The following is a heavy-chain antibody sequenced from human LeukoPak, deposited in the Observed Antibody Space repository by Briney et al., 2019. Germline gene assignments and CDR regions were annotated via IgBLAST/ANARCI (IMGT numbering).Heavy chain of an antibody. D-gene: IGHD3-22*01. CDR3: ARGSGYYDSSGYYYYYGMDV. CDR2: ISAYNGNT. CDR1: GYTFTSYG. J-gene: IGHJ6*02. V-gene: IGHV1-18*01. Sequence: ASVKVSCKASGYTFTSYGISWVRQAPGQGLEWMGWISAYNGNTNYAQKLQGRVTMTTDTSTSTAYKELRSLRSDDTAVYYCARGSGYYDSSGYYYYYGMDVWGQGTTVTVSS.